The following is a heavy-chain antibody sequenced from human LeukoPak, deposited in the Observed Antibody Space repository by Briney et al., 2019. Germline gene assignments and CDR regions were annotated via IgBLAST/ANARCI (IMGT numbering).Heavy chain of an antibody. CDR2: IKQDGSEK. CDR3: ARSQEVAAEYYFDY. V-gene: IGHV3-7*01. D-gene: IGHD2-2*01. CDR1: GFTFSSYW. Sequence: GGSLRLSCAASGFTFSSYWMSWVRQAPGKGLEWVANIKQDGSEKYYVDSVKGRFTISRDNAKNSLYLQMNSLRAEDTAVYYCARSQEVAAEYYFDYWGQGTLVTVSS. J-gene: IGHJ4*02.